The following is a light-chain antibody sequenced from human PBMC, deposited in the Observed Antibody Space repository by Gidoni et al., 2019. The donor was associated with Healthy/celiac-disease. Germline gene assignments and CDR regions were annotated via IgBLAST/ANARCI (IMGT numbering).Light chain of an antibody. CDR3: QQSYSTPLT. CDR2: AAS. Sequence: IQMTQSPSSLPASVGDRVIITCRASQSISSYVNWYQQKPGKAPKLLIYAASSLQSGVPSRFSGSGSGTDFTLTISSLQPEDFATYYCQQSYSTPLTFGGGTKVEIK. CDR1: QSISSY. V-gene: IGKV1-39*01. J-gene: IGKJ4*01.